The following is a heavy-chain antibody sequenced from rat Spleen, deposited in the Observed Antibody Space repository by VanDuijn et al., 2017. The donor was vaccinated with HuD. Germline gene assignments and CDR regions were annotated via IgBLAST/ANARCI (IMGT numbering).Heavy chain of an antibody. CDR1: VYSITSSY. V-gene: IGHV3-1*01. Sequence: EVQLQESGPGLVKPSQSLSLTCSVTVYSITSSYRWSWIRKFPGSKMEWIGHISFSGDTIYNPSLKSRISITRDTSKNQFFLQVNSVTTEDTATYYCTRSVSGSSGFVYWGQGTLVTVSS. CDR3: TRSVSGSSGFVY. J-gene: IGHJ3*01. CDR2: ISFSGDT. D-gene: IGHD5-1*01.